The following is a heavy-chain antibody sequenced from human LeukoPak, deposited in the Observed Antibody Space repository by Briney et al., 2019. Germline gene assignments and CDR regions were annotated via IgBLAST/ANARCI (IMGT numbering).Heavy chain of an antibody. CDR3: VRARRGTVAGLDY. Sequence: ASVKVSCTTSGFTFNDYVMNWVRQAPGQGLQWMGWINTNTGDPTYAQGFRGRFFFSLDSSLTTTYLQISTLEPGDTAVYYCVRARRGTVAGLDYWGQGTLVTVSS. CDR2: INTNTGDP. V-gene: IGHV7-4-1*01. J-gene: IGHJ4*02. CDR1: GFTFNDYV. D-gene: IGHD6-19*01.